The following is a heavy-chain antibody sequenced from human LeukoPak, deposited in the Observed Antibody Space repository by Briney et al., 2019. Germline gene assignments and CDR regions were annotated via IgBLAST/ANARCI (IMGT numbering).Heavy chain of an antibody. CDR2: IYTSGST. D-gene: IGHD3-22*01. Sequence: SETLSLTCTVSGGSISSYYWSWIRQPAGKGLEWIGRIYTSGSTNYNPSLKSRVTMSVDTSKNQFSLKLSSVTAADTAIYYCATTFYYDNTGYYRFDFWGQGTLVTVSS. V-gene: IGHV4-4*07. J-gene: IGHJ4*02. CDR1: GGSISSYY. CDR3: ATTFYYDNTGYYRFDF.